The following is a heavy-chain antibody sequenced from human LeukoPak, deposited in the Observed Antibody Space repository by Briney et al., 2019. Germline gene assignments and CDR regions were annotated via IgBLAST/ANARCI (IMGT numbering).Heavy chain of an antibody. Sequence: PSETLSLTCTVSGXSISSYYGSWIRQPAGKGLEWIGRFYSGSTNYNPSLKSRVTMSVDTSKNQFSLKLSSVTAADTAVYYCARDSRIMGAPGAFDYWGQGSLVTVSS. V-gene: IGHV4-4*07. J-gene: IGHJ4*02. CDR1: GXSISSYY. CDR3: ARDSRIMGAPGAFDY. CDR2: FYSGST. D-gene: IGHD1-26*01.